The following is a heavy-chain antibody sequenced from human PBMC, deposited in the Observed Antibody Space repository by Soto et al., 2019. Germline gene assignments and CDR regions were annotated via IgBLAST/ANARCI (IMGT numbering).Heavy chain of an antibody. Sequence: ASVKVSCKASGGSFSTYGINWARLAPGQGLEWMGGIIPKFGTTNYAQNFQGRVTITADESTNTAYMELNYLGSDDTALYYCARDWDDILILGYWGQGTLVTVSS. CDR1: GGSFSTYG. D-gene: IGHD3-9*01. CDR2: IIPKFGTT. J-gene: IGHJ4*02. V-gene: IGHV1-69*13. CDR3: ARDWDDILILGY.